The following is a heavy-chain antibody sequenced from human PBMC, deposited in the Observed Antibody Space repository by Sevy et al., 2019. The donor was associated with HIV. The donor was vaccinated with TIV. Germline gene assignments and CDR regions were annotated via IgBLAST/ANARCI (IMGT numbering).Heavy chain of an antibody. J-gene: IGHJ6*02. Sequence: GGSLRLSCAASGFTFSSYAMHWVRQAPGKGLEWVAVISYDGSNKYYADSVKGRFTISRDNSKKTLYLQMNSLRAEDTAVYYCAGGYDSSGYYSYGYYYYGMDVWGQGTTVTVSS. CDR3: AGGYDSSGYYSYGYYYYGMDV. CDR1: GFTFSSYA. V-gene: IGHV3-30-3*01. CDR2: ISYDGSNK. D-gene: IGHD3-22*01.